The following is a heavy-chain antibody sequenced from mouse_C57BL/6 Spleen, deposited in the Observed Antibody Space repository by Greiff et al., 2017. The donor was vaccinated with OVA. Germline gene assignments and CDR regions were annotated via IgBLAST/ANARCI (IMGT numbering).Heavy chain of an antibody. CDR2: ISSGGSYT. V-gene: IGHV5-6*01. J-gene: IGHJ3*01. CDR3: ARQGSSGPAWFAY. CDR1: GFTFSSYG. Sequence: EVKLVESGGDLVKPGGSLKLSCAASGFTFSSYGMSWVRQTPDKRLEWVATISSGGSYTYYPDSVKGRFTISRDNAKNTLYLQMSSLKSEDTAMYYCARQGSSGPAWFAYWGQGTLVTVSA. D-gene: IGHD3-2*02.